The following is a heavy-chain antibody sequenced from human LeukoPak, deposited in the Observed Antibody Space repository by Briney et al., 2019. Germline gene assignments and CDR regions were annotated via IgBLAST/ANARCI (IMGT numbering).Heavy chain of an antibody. V-gene: IGHV3-23*01. Sequence: RGTLRSSSAASGFTFCSYAMSWVRQAPGHGLKWVSAISGSCGSTYYADSVQGRFTISRDNTKNTLYLQMNSLRAEDTAVYYCAKGGIPAGPGYWGQGTLVTVSS. J-gene: IGHJ4*02. CDR1: GFTFCSYA. D-gene: IGHD6-13*01. CDR3: AKGGIPAGPGY. CDR2: ISGSCGST.